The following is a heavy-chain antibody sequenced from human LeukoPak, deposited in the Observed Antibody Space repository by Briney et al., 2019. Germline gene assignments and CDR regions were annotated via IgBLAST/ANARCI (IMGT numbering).Heavy chain of an antibody. CDR3: TTVTSGSGTYHKYYFDY. CDR2: IKSKTDGGTT. D-gene: IGHD3-10*01. V-gene: IGHV3-15*01. CDR1: GFTFNNAW. Sequence: GGSLRLSCAASGFTFNNAWMGWVRQAPGKGLEWVGRIKSKTDGGTTDYAAPVKGRFTISRDDSKNTLNLQMNSLKTEDAAVYYCTTVTSGSGTYHKYYFDYWGQGTLVTVSS. J-gene: IGHJ4*02.